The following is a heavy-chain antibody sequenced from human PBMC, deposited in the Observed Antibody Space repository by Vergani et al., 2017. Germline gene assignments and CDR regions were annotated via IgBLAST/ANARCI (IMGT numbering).Heavy chain of an antibody. V-gene: IGHV3-43*02. D-gene: IGHD7-27*01. CDR3: ATALGLTGTVEYYFDY. J-gene: IGHJ4*02. CDR1: GFTFDDYA. Sequence: EVQLVESGGGVVQPGGSLRLSCAASGFTFDDYAMHWVRQAPGKGLEWVSLISGDGGSTNYADSVKGRFTISRDNSKNSLYLQMNSLRTEDTALYYCATALGLTGTVEYYFDYWGQGTLVTVSS. CDR2: ISGDGGST.